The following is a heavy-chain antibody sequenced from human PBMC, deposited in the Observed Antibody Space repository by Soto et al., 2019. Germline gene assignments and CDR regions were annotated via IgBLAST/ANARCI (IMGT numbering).Heavy chain of an antibody. Sequence: PGGSLRLSCAASGFTFSIFSMNWVRQAPGRGLEWVSYISSSGDTIHYADSVKGRFTISRDNAKNSLYLQMDSLRAEDTAVYYCARDIAVDLDYWGQGTLVTLSS. CDR2: ISSSGDTI. CDR3: ARDIAVDLDY. V-gene: IGHV3-48*01. CDR1: GFTFSIFS. J-gene: IGHJ4*02. D-gene: IGHD6-19*01.